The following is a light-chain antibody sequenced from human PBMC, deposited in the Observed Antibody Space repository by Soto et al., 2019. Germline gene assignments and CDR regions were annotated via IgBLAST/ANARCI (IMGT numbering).Light chain of an antibody. J-gene: IGKJ2*01. CDR1: QSVSNSY. CDR3: QQYGSSPPYT. V-gene: IGKV3-20*01. Sequence: EIVLTQSPVTLSLSPGERATLSCRARQSVSNSYLAWYQQKPGQAPRLLIYEASSRATGIPDRFSGSGSGTDFTLIISRLEPDDFAVYYCQQYGSSPPYTFGQGTKLEIK. CDR2: EAS.